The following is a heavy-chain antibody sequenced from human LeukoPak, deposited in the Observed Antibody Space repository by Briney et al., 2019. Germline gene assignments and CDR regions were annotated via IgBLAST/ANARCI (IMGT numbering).Heavy chain of an antibody. CDR3: ARANALYCSSTSCLFDY. Sequence: ASVKVSCKASGYTFTGCYMHWVRQAPGQGLEWMGWINPNSGGTNYAQKFQGRVTMTRDTSISAAYMELSRLRSDDTAIYYCARANALYCSSTSCLFDYWGQGTLVTVSS. V-gene: IGHV1-2*02. D-gene: IGHD2-2*01. J-gene: IGHJ4*02. CDR1: GYTFTGCY. CDR2: INPNSGGT.